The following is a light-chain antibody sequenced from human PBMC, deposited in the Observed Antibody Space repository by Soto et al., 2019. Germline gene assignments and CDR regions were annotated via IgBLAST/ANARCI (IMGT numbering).Light chain of an antibody. Sequence: QSALTQPASVSGSPGQSITISCTGTSSDVGSYNLVSWYQQHPGKAPKLMIYEGSKRHSGVSNRFSGSKSGNTASLTISGIQAEDEADYYCCSYAGSSTDVVFGGGTKLTVL. CDR1: SSDVGSYNL. CDR3: CSYAGSSTDVV. J-gene: IGLJ2*01. CDR2: EGS. V-gene: IGLV2-23*01.